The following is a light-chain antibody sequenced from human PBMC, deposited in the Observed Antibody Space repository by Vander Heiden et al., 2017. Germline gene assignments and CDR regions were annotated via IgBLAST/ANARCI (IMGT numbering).Light chain of an antibody. CDR3: QQSNSTPRT. J-gene: IGKJ2*02. CDR1: QSISSY. V-gene: IGKV1-39*01. Sequence: IQMTQSPSSLSASVGDRVTLTCRASQSISSYLNWYQQKPGKAPKLLIYAASSWQSGVPSRFSGSGSGTDFTLTISSLQPEDFAAYYCQQSNSTPRTFGQGTKLEIK. CDR2: AAS.